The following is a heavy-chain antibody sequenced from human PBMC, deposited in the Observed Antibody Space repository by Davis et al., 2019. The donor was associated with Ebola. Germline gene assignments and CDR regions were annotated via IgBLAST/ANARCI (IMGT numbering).Heavy chain of an antibody. J-gene: IGHJ4*02. CDR1: GYIFTSYA. D-gene: IGHD6-13*01. CDR3: ARGIRTYSSSWCGDY. V-gene: IGHV1-3*01. Sequence: AASVKVSCKASGYIFTSYAMHWVRQAPGQRLEWMGWINGGNGDTKYSQKFRDRVTITRDTSASTSYMELRSLRSDDTAVYYCARGIRTYSSSWCGDYWGQGTLVTVSS. CDR2: INGGNGDT.